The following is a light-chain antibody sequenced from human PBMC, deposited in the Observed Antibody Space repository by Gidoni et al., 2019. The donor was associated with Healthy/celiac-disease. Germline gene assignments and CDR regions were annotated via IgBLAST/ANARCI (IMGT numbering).Light chain of an antibody. CDR2: GAS. V-gene: IGKV3-20*01. J-gene: IGKJ3*01. CDR3: QQYGSSPLT. CDR1: QSVSSSY. Sequence: EIVLTQSPGTLSLSPGERATLCCRASQSVSSSYLAWYQQKPGQAPRLLIYGASSRATGIPDRFSGSGSGTDFTLTISRLEPEDFAVYYCQQYGSSPLTFGPGTKVDIK.